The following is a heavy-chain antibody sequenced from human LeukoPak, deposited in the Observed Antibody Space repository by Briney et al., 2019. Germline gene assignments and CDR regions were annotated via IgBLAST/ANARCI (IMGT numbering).Heavy chain of an antibody. J-gene: IGHJ6*01. V-gene: IGHV4-4*07. D-gene: IGHD5-12*01. CDR2: IYTSGTT. Sequence: SETLSLTCTVSGGSISPYYWSWIRQPAGKGLEWIGRIYTSGTTNYNPSLKSRVSMSLDTSKNQFSLKLSSVTATDTAAYYCARAGYSGSDSSVWGKESTLTVSS. CDR1: GGSISPYY. CDR3: ARAGYSGSDSSV.